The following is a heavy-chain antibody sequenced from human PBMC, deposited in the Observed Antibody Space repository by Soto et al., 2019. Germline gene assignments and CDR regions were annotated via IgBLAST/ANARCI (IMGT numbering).Heavy chain of an antibody. J-gene: IGHJ2*01. CDR3: ARGSSGSYLVNWYFDL. CDR1: GFTFSSYA. D-gene: IGHD1-26*01. V-gene: IGHV3-30-3*01. CDR2: ISYDGSNK. Sequence: QVQLVESGGGVVQPGRSLRLSCAASGFTFSSYAMHWVRQAPGKGLEWVAVISYDGSNKYYADSVKGRFTISRDNSKNTPYLQMNSLRAEDTAVYYCARGSSGSYLVNWYFDLWGRGTLVTVSS.